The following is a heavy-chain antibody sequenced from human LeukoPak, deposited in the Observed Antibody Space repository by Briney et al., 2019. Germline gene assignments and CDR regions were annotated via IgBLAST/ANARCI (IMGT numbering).Heavy chain of an antibody. V-gene: IGHV1-8*01. CDR1: GYTFTSYD. D-gene: IGHD1-26*01. CDR3: AISVGATETYYYYYYMDV. Sequence: EASVKVSCKASGYTFTSYDVNWVRQATGQGLEWMGWMNPNSGNTGYAQKFQGRVTMTRNTSISTAYMELSSLRSEDTAVYYCAISVGATETYYYYYYMDVWGKGTTVTVSS. CDR2: MNPNSGNT. J-gene: IGHJ6*03.